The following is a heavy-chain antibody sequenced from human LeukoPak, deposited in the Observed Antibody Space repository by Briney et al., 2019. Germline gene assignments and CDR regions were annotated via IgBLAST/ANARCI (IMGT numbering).Heavy chain of an antibody. J-gene: IGHJ3*02. V-gene: IGHV4-31*03. CDR2: IYYSGST. Sequence: EPSETLSLTCTVSGGSISSGGYYWSWIRQHPGKGLEWIGYIYYSGSTYYNPSLKSRVTISVDTSKNQFSLKLSSVTAADTAVYYCARGGRYCSSTSCYSQAFDIWGQGTMVTVSS. CDR1: GGSISSGGYY. CDR3: ARGGRYCSSTSCYSQAFDI. D-gene: IGHD2-2*01.